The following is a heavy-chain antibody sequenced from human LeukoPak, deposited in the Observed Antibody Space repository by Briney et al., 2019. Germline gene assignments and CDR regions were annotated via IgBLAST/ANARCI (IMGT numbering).Heavy chain of an antibody. CDR3: ARDKSGYDGGNYYYYYMDV. CDR2: ISSSSSYI. D-gene: IGHD5-12*01. Sequence: GGSLRLSCAASGFTFSTYSINWVRQAPGKGLEWVSSISSSSSYIYYADSVKGRFTISRDNAKNSLYLQMNSLRAEDTAVYYCARDKSGYDGGNYYYYYMDVWGKGTTVTISS. CDR1: GFTFSTYS. J-gene: IGHJ6*03. V-gene: IGHV3-21*01.